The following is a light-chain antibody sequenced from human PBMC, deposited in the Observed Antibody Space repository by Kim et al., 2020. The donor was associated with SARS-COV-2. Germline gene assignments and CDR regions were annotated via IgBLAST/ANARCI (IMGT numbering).Light chain of an antibody. Sequence: QSALTQPPSASGSPGHSVTISCTGTCSDVGGYNYVSWYQQHPGKAPKLMIYEVTKRPSGVPDRFSGSKSGNTASLTVSGLQAEDEADYYCTSYAGSNNLVFGGGTQLTVL. J-gene: IGLJ2*01. CDR3: TSYAGSNNLV. CDR2: EVT. CDR1: CSDVGGYNY. V-gene: IGLV2-8*01.